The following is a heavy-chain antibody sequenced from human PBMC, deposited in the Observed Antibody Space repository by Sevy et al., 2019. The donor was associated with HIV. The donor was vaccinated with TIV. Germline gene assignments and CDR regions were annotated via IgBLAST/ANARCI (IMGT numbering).Heavy chain of an antibody. V-gene: IGHV3-30*04. CDR3: ARSALAVAGSYGMDV. J-gene: IGHJ6*02. Sequence: GGSLRLSCAASGFTFSNYVMHWVRQAPGKGLEWVTFIASYGNDEDYADSVKGRFTISRDNSKNTLYLQMNSLRPEDTAVYYCARSALAVAGSYGMDVWGQGTTVTVSS. CDR2: IASYGNDE. CDR1: GFTFSNYV. D-gene: IGHD6-19*01.